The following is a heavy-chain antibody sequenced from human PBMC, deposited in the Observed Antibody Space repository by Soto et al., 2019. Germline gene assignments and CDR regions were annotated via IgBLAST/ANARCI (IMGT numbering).Heavy chain of an antibody. CDR3: ARGYCTTTICDPWFDP. CDR2: IYPGDSDT. J-gene: IGHJ5*02. V-gene: IGHV5-51*01. Sequence: GESLKISCTGVGYSFTSYWIAWVRQMPGKGLEWMGVIYPGDSDTRYSPSFQGQVTISADKSITTVYLQWSSLKASDTAMYYCARGYCTTTICDPWFDPWGQGTLVTVSS. CDR1: GYSFTSYW. D-gene: IGHD2-2*01.